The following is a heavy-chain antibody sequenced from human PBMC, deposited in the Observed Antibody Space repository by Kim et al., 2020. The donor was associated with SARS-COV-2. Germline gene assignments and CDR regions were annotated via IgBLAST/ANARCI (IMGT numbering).Heavy chain of an antibody. J-gene: IGHJ5*02. Sequence: AQGFTGRFVFSWDTSVSTAYLQISSLKAEDTAVYYCARDSDKLTGTRFDPWGQGTLVTVSS. V-gene: IGHV7-4-1*02. D-gene: IGHD1-7*01. CDR3: ARDSDKLTGTRFDP.